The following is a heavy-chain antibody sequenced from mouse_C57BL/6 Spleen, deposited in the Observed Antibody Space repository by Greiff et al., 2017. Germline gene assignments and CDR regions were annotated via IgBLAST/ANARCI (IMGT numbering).Heavy chain of an antibody. CDR3: AGLGSYFDY. D-gene: IGHD4-1*01. Sequence: VQLQQSGAELARPGASVKMSCKASGYTFTSYTMHWVKQRPGQGLEWIGYINPSSGYTKYNQKFKDKATLTADKSSSTAYMQLSSLTSEDSAVYYYAGLGSYFDYWGQGTTLTVSS. V-gene: IGHV1-4*01. CDR2: INPSSGYT. J-gene: IGHJ2*01. CDR1: GYTFTSYT.